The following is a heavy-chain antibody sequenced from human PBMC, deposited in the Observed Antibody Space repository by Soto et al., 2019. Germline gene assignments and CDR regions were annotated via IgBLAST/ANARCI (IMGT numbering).Heavy chain of an antibody. CDR1: GFSLSTSGMC. CDR2: IDWDDDK. D-gene: IGHD6-19*01. Sequence: SCPTLVNPTQTVTLTCTFSGFSLSTSGMCVSWIRQPPGKALEWLALIDWDDDKYYSTSLKTRLTISKDTSKNQVVLTMTNMDPVDTATYYCARIHSAVAGTGGYYFDYWGQGTLVTVSS. V-gene: IGHV2-70*01. CDR3: ARIHSAVAGTGGYYFDY. J-gene: IGHJ4*02.